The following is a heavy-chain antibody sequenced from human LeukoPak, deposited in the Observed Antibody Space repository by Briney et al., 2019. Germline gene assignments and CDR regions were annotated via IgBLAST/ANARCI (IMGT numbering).Heavy chain of an antibody. CDR3: AKDKDSSGYYFDY. CDR1: GFTLDDYA. V-gene: IGHV3-9*01. D-gene: IGHD3-22*01. J-gene: IGHJ4*02. CDR2: ISWNSGSI. Sequence: GRSLRLSCAASGFTLDDYAMHWVPEAPGKGAEWVSGISWNSGSIVYAESVKGRFTISRDNAKNSLYLQMNSLRAEDTALYYCAKDKDSSGYYFDYWGQGTLVTVSS.